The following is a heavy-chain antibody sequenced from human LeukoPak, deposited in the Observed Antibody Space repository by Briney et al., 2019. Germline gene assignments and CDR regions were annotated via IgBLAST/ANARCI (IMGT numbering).Heavy chain of an antibody. CDR2: ISSSGSTI. V-gene: IGHV3-48*03. J-gene: IGHJ4*02. CDR1: GFTFSSYE. Sequence: LPGGSLRLSCAASGFTFSSYEMNWVRQAPGKGLEWVSDISSSGSTIYYADSVKGRFTISRDNAKNSLYLQMNNLRADDTAVYYCARDPLGYDILTGYTPRYFDYWGQGTLVTVSS. D-gene: IGHD3-9*01. CDR3: ARDPLGYDILTGYTPRYFDY.